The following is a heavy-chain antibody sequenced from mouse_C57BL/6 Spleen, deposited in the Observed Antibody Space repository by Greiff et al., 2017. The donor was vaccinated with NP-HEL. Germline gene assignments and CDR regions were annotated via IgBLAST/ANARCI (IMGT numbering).Heavy chain of an antibody. D-gene: IGHD1-1*01. CDR2: IWTGGGT. V-gene: IGHV2-9-1*01. CDR3: ARKELSYYGSSSWYFDV. Sequence: QVQLKESGPGLVAPSQSLSITCTVSGFSLTSYAISWVRQPPGKGLEWLGVIWTGGGTNYNSALKSRLSISKDNSKSKVFLKMNSLQTDDTARYDCARKELSYYGSSSWYFDVWGTGTTVTVSS. J-gene: IGHJ1*03. CDR1: GFSLTSYA.